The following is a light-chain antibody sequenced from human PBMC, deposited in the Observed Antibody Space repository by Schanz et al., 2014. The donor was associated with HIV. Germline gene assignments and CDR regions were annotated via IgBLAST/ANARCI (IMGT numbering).Light chain of an antibody. Sequence: QSALTQPASGGGFPGQSIKKRRKGNGSENGAAKGPPWYQQCPGKAPKLMIYEVSKRPSGVSNRFSGSKSGNTASLTFSGLQAEDEADYYCCSYSFPLTFVVFGGGTKLTVL. J-gene: IGLJ2*01. V-gene: IGLV2-23*02. CDR1: GSENGAAKG. CDR3: CSYSFPLTFVV. CDR2: EVS.